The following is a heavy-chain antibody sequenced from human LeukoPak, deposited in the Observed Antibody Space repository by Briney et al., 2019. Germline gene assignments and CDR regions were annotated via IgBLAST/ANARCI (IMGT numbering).Heavy chain of an antibody. CDR2: IRYDGSNK. CDR3: AKDPIAVAGYYFDY. Sequence: HPGGSLRLSCAASGFTFSSYGMHWVRQAPGKGLEWVAFIRYDGSNKYYADSVKGRFTISRDNSKNTLYLQMNSLRAEDTAVYYCAKDPIAVAGYYFDYWGQGTLVTVSS. V-gene: IGHV3-30*02. J-gene: IGHJ4*02. CDR1: GFTFSSYG. D-gene: IGHD6-19*01.